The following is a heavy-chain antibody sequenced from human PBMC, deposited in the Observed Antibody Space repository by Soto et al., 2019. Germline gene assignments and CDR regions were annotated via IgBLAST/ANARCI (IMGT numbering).Heavy chain of an antibody. CDR2: ISSSGSTI. CDR3: ARDKKDIVVVPAASYYYYGMDV. V-gene: IGHV3-11*01. J-gene: IGHJ6*02. CDR1: GFTFSDYY. Sequence: GGSLRLSCAASGFTFSDYYMSWIRQAPGKGLEWVSYISSSGSTIYYADSVKGRFTISRDNAKNSLYLQMNSLRAEDTAVYYCARDKKDIVVVPAASYYYYGMDVWGQGTTVTVS. D-gene: IGHD2-2*01.